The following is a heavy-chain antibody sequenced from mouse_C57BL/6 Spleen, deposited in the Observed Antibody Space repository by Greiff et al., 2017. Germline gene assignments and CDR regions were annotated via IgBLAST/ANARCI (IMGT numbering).Heavy chain of an antibody. V-gene: IGHV1-52*01. J-gene: IGHJ2*01. D-gene: IGHD3-2*02. CDR1: GYTFTSYW. CDR2: IDPSDSET. CDR3: ARPGSSGLDY. Sequence: QVQLKQPGAELVRPGSSVKLSCKASGYTFTSYWMHWVKQRPIQGLEWIGNIDPSDSETHYNQKFKDKATFTVDKSSSTAYMQLSSLTSEDSAVYYCARPGSSGLDYWGQGTTLTVSS.